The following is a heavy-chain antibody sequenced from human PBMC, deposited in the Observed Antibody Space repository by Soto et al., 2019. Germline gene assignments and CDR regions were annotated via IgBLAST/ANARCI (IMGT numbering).Heavy chain of an antibody. J-gene: IGHJ4*02. CDR2: ISGSGGST. D-gene: IGHD6-6*01. Sequence: GGSLRLSCAASGFTFSSYAMSWVRQAPGKGLEWVSAISGSGGSTYYADSVKGRFTISRDNSKNTLYLQMNSLRAEDTAVYYCAKGIVARPRAPYFDYWGQGTLVTVSS. V-gene: IGHV3-23*01. CDR1: GFTFSSYA. CDR3: AKGIVARPRAPYFDY.